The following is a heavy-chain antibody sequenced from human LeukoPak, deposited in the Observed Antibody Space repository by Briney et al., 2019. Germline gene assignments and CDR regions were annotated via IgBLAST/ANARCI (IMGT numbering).Heavy chain of an antibody. CDR2: ISYDGSNK. CDR1: GFTFSSYA. D-gene: IGHD3-3*01. CDR3: ASLPGITIFGVVIWNAFDI. V-gene: IGHV3-30-3*01. J-gene: IGHJ3*02. Sequence: GGSLRLSCAASGFTFSSYAMHWVRQAPGEGLEWVAVISYDGSNKYYADSVKGRFTISRDNSKNTLYLQMNSLRAEDTAVYYCASLPGITIFGVVIWNAFDIWGQGTMVTVSS.